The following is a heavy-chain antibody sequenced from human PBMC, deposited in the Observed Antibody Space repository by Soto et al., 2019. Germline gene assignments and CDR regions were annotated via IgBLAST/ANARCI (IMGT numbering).Heavy chain of an antibody. CDR2: ISSSGSTI. D-gene: IGHD2-8*01. V-gene: IGHV3-48*03. J-gene: IGHJ6*02. Sequence: VGSLRLSCAASGFTFSSYEMNWVRQAPGKGLEWVSYISSSGSTIYYADSVKGRFTISRDNAKNSLYLQMNSLRAEDTAVYYCARDGSVNGGYYYYGMDVWGQGTTVTVSS. CDR3: ARDGSVNGGYYYYGMDV. CDR1: GFTFSSYE.